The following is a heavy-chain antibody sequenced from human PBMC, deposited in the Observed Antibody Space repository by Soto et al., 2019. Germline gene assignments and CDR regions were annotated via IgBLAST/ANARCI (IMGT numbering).Heavy chain of an antibody. CDR2: IGTADDT. CDR1: GFTFSTDD. J-gene: IGHJ2*01. D-gene: IGHD3-3*01. Sequence: PGGSLRLSCAASGFTFSTDDLHWVRQATGKGLEWVSSIGTADDTYYSGSVKGRFTISRENAKNSVYLQMHSLRAEDTAVYYCTRGAGYDVSMGYYPGPLWYFDVWGRGTLVTVSS. CDR3: TRGAGYDVSMGYYPGPLWYFDV. V-gene: IGHV3-13*01.